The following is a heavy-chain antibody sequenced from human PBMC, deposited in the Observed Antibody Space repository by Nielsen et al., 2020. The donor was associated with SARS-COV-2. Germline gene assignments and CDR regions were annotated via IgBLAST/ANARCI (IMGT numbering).Heavy chain of an antibody. Sequence: VCQAPGKGLEWVSSISSSSSYIYYADSVKGRFTISRDNAKNSLYLQMNSLRAEDTAVYYCARGLRAAVAGLYYFDYWGQGTLVTVSS. J-gene: IGHJ4*02. CDR3: ARGLRAAVAGLYYFDY. CDR2: ISSSSSYI. V-gene: IGHV3-21*01. D-gene: IGHD6-19*01.